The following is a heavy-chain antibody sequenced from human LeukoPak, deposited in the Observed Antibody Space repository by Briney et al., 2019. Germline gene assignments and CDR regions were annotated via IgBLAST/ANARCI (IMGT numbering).Heavy chain of an antibody. D-gene: IGHD3-9*01. CDR3: ARETDYFAGSGVDY. Sequence: GASVKVSCKASGYTFTSYGISWVRQAPGQGLEWIGWISAYNGNTNYAQKLQGRVTMTTDTSTSTAYMELRSLRSDDTAVYYCARETDYFAGSGVDYWGQGTLVTVSS. V-gene: IGHV1-18*01. J-gene: IGHJ4*02. CDR1: GYTFTSYG. CDR2: ISAYNGNT.